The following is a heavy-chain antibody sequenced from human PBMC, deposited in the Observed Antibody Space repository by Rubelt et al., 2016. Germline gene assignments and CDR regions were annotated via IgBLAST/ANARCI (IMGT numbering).Heavy chain of an antibody. CDR1: GFTFSSYA. V-gene: IGHV3-23*01. CDR3: ARAGIAVAGTLDY. Sequence: EVQLLESGGGLVQPGGSLRLSCAASGFTFSSYAMSWVRQAPGKGLEWVSAISGSGGSTYYADSVKGRFTISRDNAKNSLYLQMNSLRAEDTAVYYCARAGIAVAGTLDYWGQGTLVTVSS. CDR2: ISGSGGST. D-gene: IGHD6-19*01. J-gene: IGHJ4*02.